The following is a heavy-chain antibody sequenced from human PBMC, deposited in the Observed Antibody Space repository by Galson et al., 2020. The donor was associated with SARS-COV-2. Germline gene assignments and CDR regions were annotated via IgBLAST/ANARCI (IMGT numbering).Heavy chain of an antibody. V-gene: IGHV4-39*01. CDR3: ARGALYCSSTSCLHVDY. D-gene: IGHD2-2*01. J-gene: IGHJ4*02. Sequence: ETSETLSLTCTVSGGSISRSSYYWGWIRQPPGQGLEWIGGSTYYNPSLKTRVTIPVDTSKNQFSLKLSPVTAADTAVYYCARGALYCSSTSCLHVDYWGQGTLVTVSS. CDR2: GST. CDR1: GGSISRSSYY.